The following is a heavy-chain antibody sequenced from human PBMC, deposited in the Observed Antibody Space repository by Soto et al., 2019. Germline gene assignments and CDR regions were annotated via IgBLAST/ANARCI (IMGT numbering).Heavy chain of an antibody. CDR3: TMVDNYVTPAPQDV. V-gene: IGHV1-18*01. Sequence: QVQLVQSGDEVRKPGSSVKVSCKASGYIFVNYGIAWVRQAPGQGLEWMGWISPYSGNTHYASKVQGRRTRTTETYTSTAYMDLGSLTSDDPAVYYCTMVDNYVTPAPQDVWGQGRTVSVSS. CDR1: GYIFVNYG. J-gene: IGHJ6*02. D-gene: IGHD5-12*01. CDR2: ISPYSGNT.